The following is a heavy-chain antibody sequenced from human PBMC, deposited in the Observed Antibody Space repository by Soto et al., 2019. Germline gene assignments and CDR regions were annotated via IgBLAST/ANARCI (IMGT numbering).Heavy chain of an antibody. D-gene: IGHD3-9*01. CDR2: LSYDGSNK. CDR1: GFTFSSYG. CDR3: AKDDILTGTDYYYGMDV. V-gene: IGHV3-30*18. Sequence: QVQLVESGGGVVQPGRSLRLSCAASGFTFSSYGMHWVRQAPGKGLEWVAVLSYDGSNKYYADSVKGRFTISRDNSKNTLYLQMNSLRAEDTAVYYCAKDDILTGTDYYYGMDVWGQGTTVTVSS. J-gene: IGHJ6*02.